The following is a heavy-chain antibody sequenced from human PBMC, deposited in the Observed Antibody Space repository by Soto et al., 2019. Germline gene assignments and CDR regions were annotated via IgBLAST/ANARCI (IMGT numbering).Heavy chain of an antibody. CDR3: ARLGGYYQSLDT. CDR1: GGSMDTYY. V-gene: IGHV4-59*08. J-gene: IGHJ5*02. CDR2: IYYSGST. D-gene: IGHD3-22*01. Sequence: SETLSLTCTVSGGSMDTYYWSWIRQPPGKGLQWIGYIYYSGSTTYSPSLKSRVTISVDRSKNQFSLKLTSMTAADTAVYYCARLGGYYQSLDTWGQGALVTVS.